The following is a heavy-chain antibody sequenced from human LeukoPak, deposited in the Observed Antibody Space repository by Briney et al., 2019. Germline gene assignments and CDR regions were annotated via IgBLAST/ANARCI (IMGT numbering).Heavy chain of an antibody. CDR3: ARDGRTREVWFDP. D-gene: IGHD3-10*01. CDR2: IYNSGST. J-gene: IGHJ5*02. V-gene: IGHV4-59*12. CDR1: GGSISSYY. Sequence: KPSETLSLTCTVSGGSISSYYWSWIRQPPGKGLEWIGYIYNSGSTNYNPSLKSRVTMSVDTSKNQFSLKLSSVAAADTAVYYCARDGRTREVWFDPWGQGTLVTVSS.